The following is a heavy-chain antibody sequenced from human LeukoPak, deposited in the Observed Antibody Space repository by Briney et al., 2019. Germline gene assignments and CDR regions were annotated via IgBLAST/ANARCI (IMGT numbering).Heavy chain of an antibody. J-gene: IGHJ6*02. CDR1: GFTFDTYA. CDR2: VSGGLGAT. CDR3: TKGGDMTNSWYSYGMDV. Sequence: GGSLRLSCAASGFTFDTYAITWGRQAPGKGLEWVAPVSGGLGATYYSDSVRGRFTISRDNSKKTVSLQLNSLRAEDTGVYYCTKGGDMTNSWYSYGMDVWGQGTTVIVSS. D-gene: IGHD3-16*01. V-gene: IGHV3-23*01.